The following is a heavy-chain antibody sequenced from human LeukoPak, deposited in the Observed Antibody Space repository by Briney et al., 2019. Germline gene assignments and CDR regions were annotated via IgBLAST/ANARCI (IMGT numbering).Heavy chain of an antibody. CDR2: ISWNSGSI. Sequence: GGSLRLSCAASGFTFDDYAMHWVRHAPGKGLEWVSGISWNSGSIGYADSVKGRFTISRDNAKNSLYLQMNSLRAEDTALYYCARSGHCSGTSCYAEGIDYWGQGTLVTVSS. CDR1: GFTFDDYA. J-gene: IGHJ4*02. CDR3: ARSGHCSGTSCYAEGIDY. D-gene: IGHD2-2*01. V-gene: IGHV3-9*01.